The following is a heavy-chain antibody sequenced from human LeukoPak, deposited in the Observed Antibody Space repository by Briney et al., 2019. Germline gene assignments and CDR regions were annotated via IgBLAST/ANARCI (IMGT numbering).Heavy chain of an antibody. Sequence: GGSLRLSCAASGFTFDDYAMHWVRQAPGKGLEWVSGISWNSGSIGYADSVKGRFTISRDNAKNSLYLQMNITKPEDTALYYCAKDINYGSGSPPSFDTWGQGTLVTVSS. J-gene: IGHJ4*02. CDR3: AKDINYGSGSPPSFDT. D-gene: IGHD3-10*01. CDR1: GFTFDDYA. CDR2: ISWNSGSI. V-gene: IGHV3-9*01.